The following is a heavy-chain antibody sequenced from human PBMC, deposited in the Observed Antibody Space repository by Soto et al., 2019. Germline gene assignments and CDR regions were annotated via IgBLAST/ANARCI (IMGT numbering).Heavy chain of an antibody. Sequence: GASVKVSCKASGGTFSSSGFSWVRQAPGQGLEWMGMIVPSLDTTNYAQKFQARVTITADESTSTAYMEVTSLRSEDTAVYYCAVRSTYSHYYYAMDVWGQGTTVTVSS. V-gene: IGHV1-69*11. CDR1: GGTFSSSG. J-gene: IGHJ6*02. D-gene: IGHD3-3*01. CDR2: IVPSLDTT. CDR3: AVRSTYSHYYYAMDV.